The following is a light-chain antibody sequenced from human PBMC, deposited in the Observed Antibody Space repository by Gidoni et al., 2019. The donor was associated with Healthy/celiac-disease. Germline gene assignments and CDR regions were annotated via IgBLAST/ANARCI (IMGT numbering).Light chain of an antibody. CDR3: QQYGSSPFT. CDR1: QSVSSSY. Sequence: EIVLTQSPGTLSLSPGERVTLSCRASQSVSSSYLSWYQQKPGQAPRLLIYGASSRATDIPDRFSGSGSGTDFTLTISRLEPEDFAVYYCQQYGSSPFTFGPGTKVDI. J-gene: IGKJ3*01. CDR2: GAS. V-gene: IGKV3-20*01.